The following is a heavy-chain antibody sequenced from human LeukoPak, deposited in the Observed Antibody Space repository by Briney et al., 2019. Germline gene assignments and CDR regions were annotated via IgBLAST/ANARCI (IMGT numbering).Heavy chain of an antibody. CDR1: GDSVSSNIAA. V-gene: IGHV6-1*01. CDR2: TYYRSKWYN. D-gene: IGHD1-26*01. CDR3: AGIVGATDPLYYFDY. Sequence: SQTLSLTCAISGDSVSSNIAAWNWIRQSPSRGLEWLGRTYYRSKWYNDYAVSVKGRITINPDTSKNQFSLQLNSVTPEDTAVYYCAGIVGATDPLYYFDYWGQGTLVTVSS. J-gene: IGHJ4*02.